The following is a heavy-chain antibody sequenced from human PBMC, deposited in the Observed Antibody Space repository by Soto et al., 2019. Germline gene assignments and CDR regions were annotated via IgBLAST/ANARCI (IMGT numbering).Heavy chain of an antibody. CDR2: ISGSGGST. CDR1: GFTFSSYA. Sequence: PGGSLRLSCAASGFTFSSYAMSWVRQAPGKGLEWVSAISGSGGSTYYADSEKGRFTISRDNSKNTLYLQMNSLRAEDTAVYYCAKDRIPAMAYFDYWGQGTLVTVSS. CDR3: AKDRIPAMAYFDY. J-gene: IGHJ4*02. V-gene: IGHV3-23*01. D-gene: IGHD5-18*01.